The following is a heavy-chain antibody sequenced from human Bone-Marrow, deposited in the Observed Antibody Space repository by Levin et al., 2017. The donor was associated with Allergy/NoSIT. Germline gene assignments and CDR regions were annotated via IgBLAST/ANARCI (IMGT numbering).Heavy chain of an antibody. J-gene: IGHJ4*02. CDR3: VRDLDYYDSSGDQRGY. V-gene: IGHV3-21*01. Sequence: KPGGSLRLSCAASGFTFSSYNMNWVRQAPGKGLEWVSSISSSSNFIYYADSVKGRFTISRDNAKNSLYLQVNSLRAEDTAVYYCVRDLDYYDSSGDQRGYWGQGTLVTVSS. CDR1: GFTFSSYN. D-gene: IGHD3-22*01. CDR2: ISSSSNFI.